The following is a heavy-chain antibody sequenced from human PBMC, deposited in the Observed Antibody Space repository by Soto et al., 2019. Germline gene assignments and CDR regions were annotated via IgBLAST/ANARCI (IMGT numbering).Heavy chain of an antibody. Sequence: PSETLSLTCTVSGGSISSYYWSWIRQPPGKGLEWIGYIYYSGSTNYNPSLKSRVTISVDTSKNQFSLKLNSVTAADTAVYYCARAYSDYVFDYWGQGTLVTVSS. D-gene: IGHD4-17*01. CDR2: IYYSGST. CDR1: GGSISSYY. V-gene: IGHV4-59*01. J-gene: IGHJ4*02. CDR3: ARAYSDYVFDY.